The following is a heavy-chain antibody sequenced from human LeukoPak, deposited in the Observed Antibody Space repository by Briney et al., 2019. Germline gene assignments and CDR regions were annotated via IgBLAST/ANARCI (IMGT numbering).Heavy chain of an antibody. Sequence: PGGSLRLSCAASGFTFSSYSMNWVRQAPGKGLEWVSYIGSSSTIYYADSVKGRFTISRDNAKNSLYLQMNSLRAEDTAVYYCARPVPSRLGWFDPWGQGTLVTVSS. D-gene: IGHD1-1*01. V-gene: IGHV3-48*01. J-gene: IGHJ5*02. CDR3: ARPVPSRLGWFDP. CDR2: IGSSSTI. CDR1: GFTFSSYS.